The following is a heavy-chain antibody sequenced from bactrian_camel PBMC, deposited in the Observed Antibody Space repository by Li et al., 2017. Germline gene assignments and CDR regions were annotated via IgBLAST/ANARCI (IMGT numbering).Heavy chain of an antibody. D-gene: IGHD5*01. Sequence: QLVESGGGLMQPGGSLRLSCAGSGFSFSAFGMSWVRQTPGKGLAWVSGISGGSSPTDYADSVKGRFTISRDNAKNTVYLQMNSLKPEDTAMYYCAGRRGMLFTPFVSSEYNSWGQGTQVTVS. V-gene: IGHV3S40*01. CDR1: GFSFSAFG. J-gene: IGHJ4*01. CDR2: ISGGSSPT. CDR3: AGRRGMLFTPFVSSEYNS.